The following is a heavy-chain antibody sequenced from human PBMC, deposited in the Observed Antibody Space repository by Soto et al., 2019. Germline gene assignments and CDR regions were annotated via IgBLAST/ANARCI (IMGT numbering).Heavy chain of an antibody. CDR1: GFTFGDYA. D-gene: IGHD3-3*01. J-gene: IGHJ4*02. V-gene: IGHV3-49*03. Sequence: PGGSLRLXCTASGFTFGDYAMSWFRQAPGKGLEWVGFIRSKAYGGTTEYAASVKGRFTISRDDSKSIAYLQMNSLKTEDTAVYYCTRVGTIFGVVIMHFDYWGQGTLVTVSS. CDR3: TRVGTIFGVVIMHFDY. CDR2: IRSKAYGGTT.